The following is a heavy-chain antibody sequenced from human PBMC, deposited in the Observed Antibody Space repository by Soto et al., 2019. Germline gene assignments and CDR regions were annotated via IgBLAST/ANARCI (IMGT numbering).Heavy chain of an antibody. D-gene: IGHD3-3*01. CDR3: AKDRTTFGVINQYFFDS. J-gene: IGHJ4*02. Sequence: GGSLRLSCAASGFTFSNYAMSWVRQAPGKGLEWVSAISSSGRQTYYADSVRGRFTILRDNSKNALYLQMSSLRAGDTAVYYCAKDRTTFGVINQYFFDSWGQGNLVTVSS. V-gene: IGHV3-23*01. CDR2: ISSSGRQT. CDR1: GFTFSNYA.